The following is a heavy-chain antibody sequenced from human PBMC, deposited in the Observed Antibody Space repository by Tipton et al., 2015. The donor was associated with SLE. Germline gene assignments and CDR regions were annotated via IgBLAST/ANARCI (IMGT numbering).Heavy chain of an antibody. J-gene: IGHJ1*01. CDR1: GYTFTSYD. CDR2: MNPNSGNT. D-gene: IGHD3-16*01. CDR3: ARGLSYDNYVWGISCFQH. Sequence: LVQSGAEVKKPGASVKVSCKASGYTFTSYDINWVRQATGQGLEWMGWMNPNSGNTGYAQKFQGRVTMTRNTSISTAYMELSSLKSEDTAVYYCARGLSYDNYVWGISCFQHWGQGTLVTVSS. V-gene: IGHV1-8*01.